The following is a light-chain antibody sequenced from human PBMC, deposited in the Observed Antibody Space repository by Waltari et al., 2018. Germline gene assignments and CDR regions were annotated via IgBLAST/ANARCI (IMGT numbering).Light chain of an antibody. J-gene: IGKJ5*01. CDR3: QQYYSSPIS. Sequence: EIVMTQSPDSLAVSLGERAAINCKSSRSVLYNSNNKNYLAWYQQKPRQSPKLLINWASSRESGVPDRVSGSGSGTDFTLTISSLQAEDVAVYYCQQYYSSPISFGQGTRLEIK. V-gene: IGKV4-1*01. CDR2: WAS. CDR1: RSVLYNSNNKNY.